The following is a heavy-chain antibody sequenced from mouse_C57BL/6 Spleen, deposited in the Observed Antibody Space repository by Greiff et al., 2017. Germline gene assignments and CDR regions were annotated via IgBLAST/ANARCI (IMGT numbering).Heavy chain of an antibody. CDR2: IHPNSGST. V-gene: IGHV1-64*01. CDR3: ARRGGSSHYYFDY. Sequence: VQLQQPGAELVKPGASVKLSCKASGYTFTSYWMHWVKQRPGQGLEWIGMIHPNSGSTNYNEKFKSKATLTVDKSSSTAYMQLSSLTSEDSAVYYCARRGGSSHYYFDYWGQGTTLTVSS. J-gene: IGHJ2*01. D-gene: IGHD1-1*01. CDR1: GYTFTSYW.